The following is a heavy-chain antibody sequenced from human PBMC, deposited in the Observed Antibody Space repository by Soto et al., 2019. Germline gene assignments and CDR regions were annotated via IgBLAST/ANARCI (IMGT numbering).Heavy chain of an antibody. CDR1: GFTFSSYG. CDR3: ARARPTYDILTYYQY. D-gene: IGHD3-9*01. V-gene: IGHV3-33*01. CDR2: IWYDGSSK. Sequence: QVQLVESGGGVVQPGSSLRLSCAASGFTFSSYGMHWVRQAPGKGLEWVAVIWYDGSSKYYADSVKDRFTISRDNSKNPLHLQMNSLRADGTAVYYGARARPTYDILTYYQYWGQGTLVTVSS. J-gene: IGHJ1*01.